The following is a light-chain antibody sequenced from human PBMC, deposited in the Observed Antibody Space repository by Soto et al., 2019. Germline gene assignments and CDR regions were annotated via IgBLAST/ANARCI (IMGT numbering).Light chain of an antibody. CDR1: KLGDKY. V-gene: IGLV3-1*01. Sequence: SYELTQPPSVSVSPGQTASITCSGDKLGDKYACWYQQKPGQSPVLVIYQDTKRPSGIPERFSGSNSGNTATLTIRGTPAKDEDDYYWQAWDSSLGYVVFGGGTKVTVL. CDR3: QAWDSSLGYVV. CDR2: QDT. J-gene: IGLJ2*01.